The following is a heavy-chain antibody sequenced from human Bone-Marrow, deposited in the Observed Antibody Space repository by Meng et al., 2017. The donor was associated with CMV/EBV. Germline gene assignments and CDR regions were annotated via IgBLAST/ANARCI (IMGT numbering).Heavy chain of an antibody. CDR3: ARDDPDRPFDP. D-gene: IGHD1-14*01. Sequence: SGKAAGYTCTEHYSHWVRQAPGQGLEWMGWINPHSGGSNYAQKFHGRATMTRDTSSSTAYMEISTLRSDDSAVYYCARDDPDRPFDPWGQGTLVTVSS. V-gene: IGHV1-2*02. CDR2: INPHSGGS. J-gene: IGHJ5*02. CDR1: GYTCTEHY.